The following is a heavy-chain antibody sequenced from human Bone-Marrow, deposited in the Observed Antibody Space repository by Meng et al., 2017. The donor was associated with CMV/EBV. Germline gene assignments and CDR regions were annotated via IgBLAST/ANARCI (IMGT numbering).Heavy chain of an antibody. Sequence: GGSLRLSCAASGFTFSSYSMNWVRQAPGKGLEWVSYISSSSSTIYYADSVKGRFTISRDNAKNSLYLQMNSLRAEDTAVYYCARDLSVLGPRYYYGMDVWGQGTTVTVSS. D-gene: IGHD3-16*01. CDR3: ARDLSVLGPRYYYGMDV. CDR2: ISSSSSTI. V-gene: IGHV3-48*04. CDR1: GFTFSSYS. J-gene: IGHJ6*02.